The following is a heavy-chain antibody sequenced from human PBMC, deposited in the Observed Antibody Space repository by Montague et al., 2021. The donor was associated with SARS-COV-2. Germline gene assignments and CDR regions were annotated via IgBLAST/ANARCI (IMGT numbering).Heavy chain of an antibody. J-gene: IGHJ6*02. CDR1: GDSVASDSAT. CDR3: ARDAHIGSSWPFSGHGMAV. D-gene: IGHD6-13*01. CDR2: TNYRSKWHY. V-gene: IGHV6-1*01. Sequence: CAISGDSVASDSATWNWVRQSPASDLPGLGGTNYRSKWHYDYAVTVKSRLIIIPNTSGNQFSLQLNSVTPEDTAVYYCARDAHIGSSWPFSGHGMAVWGQGTTGTVSS.